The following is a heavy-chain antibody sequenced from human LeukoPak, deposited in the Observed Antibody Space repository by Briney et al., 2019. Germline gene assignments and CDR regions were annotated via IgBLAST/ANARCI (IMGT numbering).Heavy chain of an antibody. V-gene: IGHV1-8*01. D-gene: IGHD6-19*01. Sequence: GASVKVSCKASGYTFTSYDINWVRQATGQGLEWMGWMNPNSGNTGYAQKFQGRVTMTRNTSISTAYMELSSLRSEDTAVYYCAKRIAVAGTSDYWGQGTLVTVSS. J-gene: IGHJ4*02. CDR2: MNPNSGNT. CDR1: GYTFTSYD. CDR3: AKRIAVAGTSDY.